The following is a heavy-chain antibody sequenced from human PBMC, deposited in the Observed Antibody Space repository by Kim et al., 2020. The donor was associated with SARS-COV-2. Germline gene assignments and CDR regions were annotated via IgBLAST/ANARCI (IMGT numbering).Heavy chain of an antibody. J-gene: IGHJ2*01. CDR2: ISRSSVHI. CDR3: ARDSSGWERDWYFDL. D-gene: IGHD6-19*01. Sequence: GGSLRLSCAASGFTFSIYSMNWVRQAPGKGLEWVSSISRSSVHISYADSARGRFTISRDNAKDSLYLQMNGLRAEDTAVYYCARDSSGWERDWYFDLWGRGTLVPFSP. CDR1: GFTFSIYS. V-gene: IGHV3-21*01.